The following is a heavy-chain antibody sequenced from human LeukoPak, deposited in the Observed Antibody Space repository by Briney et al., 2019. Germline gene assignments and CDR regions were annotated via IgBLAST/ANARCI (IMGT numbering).Heavy chain of an antibody. Sequence: GASVKVSCKASGYTFTGYYMHWVRQARGQGLEWMGWINPNSGGTNYAQKFQGRVTMTRDTSISTDYMELSRLRSDDTAVYYCARVVWSGSDFDYWGQGTLVTVSS. CDR3: ARVVWSGSDFDY. J-gene: IGHJ4*02. D-gene: IGHD3-10*01. V-gene: IGHV1-2*02. CDR2: INPNSGGT. CDR1: GYTFTGYY.